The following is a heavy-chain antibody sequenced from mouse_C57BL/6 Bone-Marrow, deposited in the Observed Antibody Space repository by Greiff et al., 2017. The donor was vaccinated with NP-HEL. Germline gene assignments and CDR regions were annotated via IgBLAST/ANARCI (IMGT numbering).Heavy chain of an antibody. CDR2: ISDGGSYT. V-gene: IGHV5-4*01. CDR1: GFTFSSYA. D-gene: IGHD2-4*01. J-gene: IGHJ1*03. CDR3: ARDLGGLRRYFDV. Sequence: EVKLVESGGGLVKPGGSLKLSCAASGFTFSSYAMSWVRQTPEKRLEWVATISDGGSYTYYPDNVKGRFTISRDNAKTNLYLQVIHLKSEYTAMYYCARDLGGLRRYFDVWGTGTTVTVSS.